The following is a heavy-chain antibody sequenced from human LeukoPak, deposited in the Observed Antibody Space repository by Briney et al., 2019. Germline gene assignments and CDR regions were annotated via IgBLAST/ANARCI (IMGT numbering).Heavy chain of an antibody. J-gene: IGHJ4*02. CDR3: ARTSWFGVDY. CDR2: IDPSDSYT. V-gene: IGHV5-10-1*01. D-gene: IGHD3-10*01. CDR1: GHSFTSYW. Sequence: GEFLQISCKGSGHSFTSYWISWVRQMPGKGLEWMGRIDPSDSYTNYSPSFQGHVTISADKSISTAYLQWSSLTASDTAMYYCARTSWFGVDYWGQGTLVTVSS.